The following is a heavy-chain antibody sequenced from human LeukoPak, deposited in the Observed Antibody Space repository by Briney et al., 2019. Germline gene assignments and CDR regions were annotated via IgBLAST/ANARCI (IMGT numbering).Heavy chain of an antibody. V-gene: IGHV3-74*01. Sequence: PGRSLRLSCAASGFTFSSYWMHWVRQAPGKGLVWVSHINTDGSSTTYADSVKGRFTISRDNAKNTLYLQMNSLRAEDTAVYYCAREGDGYNNFFDYWGQGTLVTVSS. CDR2: INTDGSST. D-gene: IGHD5-24*01. J-gene: IGHJ4*02. CDR1: GFTFSSYW. CDR3: AREGDGYNNFFDY.